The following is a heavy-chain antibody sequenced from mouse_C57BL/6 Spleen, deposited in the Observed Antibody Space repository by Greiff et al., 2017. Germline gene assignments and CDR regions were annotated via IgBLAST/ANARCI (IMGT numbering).Heavy chain of an antibody. D-gene: IGHD1-1*01. J-gene: IGHJ3*01. CDR3: ARSGGNYYGSSYHAWFAY. Sequence: EVQLQESGPGLVKPSQSLSLTCSVTGYSITSGYYWNWIRQFPGNKLEWMGYISYDGSNNYNPSLKNRISITRDTSKNQFFLKLNSVTTEDTATYYCARSGGNYYGSSYHAWFAYWGQGTLVTVSA. V-gene: IGHV3-6*01. CDR1: GYSITSGYY. CDR2: ISYDGSN.